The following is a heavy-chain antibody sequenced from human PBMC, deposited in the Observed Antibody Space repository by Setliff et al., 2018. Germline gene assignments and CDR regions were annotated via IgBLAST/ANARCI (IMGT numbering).Heavy chain of an antibody. D-gene: IGHD3-10*01. Sequence: ASVKVSCKASGYTFTAYYMHWVRQAPGQGLEWMGWINPGSGATNLAQRFQGRVTMTRDTSISTAYMELSSLRSDDTAVYYCATEYYYGSGYYYYYMDFWGKGTTVTVSS. CDR2: INPGSGAT. J-gene: IGHJ6*03. CDR1: GYTFTAYY. V-gene: IGHV1-2*02. CDR3: ATEYYYGSGYYYYYMDF.